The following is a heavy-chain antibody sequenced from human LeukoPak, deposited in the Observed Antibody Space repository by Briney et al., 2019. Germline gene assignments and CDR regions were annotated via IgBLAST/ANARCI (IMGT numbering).Heavy chain of an antibody. CDR2: ISNSGNTI. J-gene: IGHJ4*02. CDR1: GFTFGDYY. Sequence: GGSLRLSCAASGFTFGDYYMSWIRQAPGKGLEWVSYISNSGNTIKEADSVRGRFAISRDNAQNSLFLQMKSLRADDTAVYYCARYRVITNDYFDSWGQGTLVTVSS. V-gene: IGHV3-11*01. D-gene: IGHD3-16*01. CDR3: ARYRVITNDYFDS.